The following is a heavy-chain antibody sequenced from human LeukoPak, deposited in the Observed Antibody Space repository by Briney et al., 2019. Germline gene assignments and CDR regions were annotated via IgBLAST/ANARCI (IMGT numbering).Heavy chain of an antibody. CDR2: IYTSGST. D-gene: IGHD6-19*01. V-gene: IGHV4-4*07. CDR1: GGSISSHY. Sequence: SETLSLTCTVSGGSISSHYWSWIRQPAGKGLEWIGRIYTSGSTNYNPSLKSRVTMSVDTSKNQFSLKLSSVTAADTAVYYCAREEYSSGPFGMDVWGQGTTVTVSS. CDR3: AREEYSSGPFGMDV. J-gene: IGHJ6*02.